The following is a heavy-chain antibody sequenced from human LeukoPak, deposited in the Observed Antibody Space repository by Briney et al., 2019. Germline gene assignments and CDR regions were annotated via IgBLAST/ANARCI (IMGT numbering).Heavy chain of an antibody. V-gene: IGHV1-69*05. Sequence: SVKVSCKASGGTFSSYAISWVRQAPGQGLEWMGRIIPIFGTANYAQKLKGRVTITTEESTSTAYMELSSLRSEDTAGYYCARSTVTTFPEHYFDYWGQGTLVTVSS. D-gene: IGHD4-11*01. CDR3: ARSTVTTFPEHYFDY. CDR1: GGTFSSYA. J-gene: IGHJ4*02. CDR2: IIPIFGTA.